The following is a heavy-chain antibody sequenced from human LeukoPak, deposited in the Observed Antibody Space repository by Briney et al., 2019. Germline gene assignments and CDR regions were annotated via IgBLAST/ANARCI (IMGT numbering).Heavy chain of an antibody. J-gene: IGHJ4*02. CDR3: ATSPIRGGESSRGYFDY. CDR2: FDPEDGET. D-gene: IGHD3-10*01. CDR1: GYTLTELS. V-gene: IGHV1-24*01. Sequence: ASVKVSCKVSGYTLTELSMHWVRQAPGKGLEWMGGFDPEDGETIYAQKFQGRVTMTEDTSTDTAYMELSSLRSEDTAVYYCATSPIRGGESSRGYFDYWGQGTLVTVSS.